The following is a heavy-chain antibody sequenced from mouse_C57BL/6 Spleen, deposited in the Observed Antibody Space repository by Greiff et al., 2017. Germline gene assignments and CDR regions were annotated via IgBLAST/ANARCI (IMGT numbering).Heavy chain of an antibody. J-gene: IGHJ4*01. D-gene: IGHD2-4*01. CDR2: IDPETGGT. CDR3: TRHYDYGYYAMDY. CDR1: GYTFTDYE. Sequence: QVQLKESGAELVRPGASVTLSCKASGYTFTDYEMHWVKQTPVHGLEWIGAIDPETGGTAYNQKFKGKAILTADKSSSTAYMELRSLTSEDSAVYYCTRHYDYGYYAMDYWGQGTSVTVSS. V-gene: IGHV1-15*01.